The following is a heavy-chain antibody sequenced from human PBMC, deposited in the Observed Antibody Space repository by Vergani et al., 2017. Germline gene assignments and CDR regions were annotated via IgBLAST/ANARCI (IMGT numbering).Heavy chain of an antibody. V-gene: IGHV3-23*04. CDR3: AKVHGEAI. CDR2: VGGSDSNT. J-gene: IGHJ3*02. CDR1: GFTFSSYW. Sequence: EVQLVESGGGLVQPGGSLRLSCAASGFTFSSYWMSWVRQAPGKGLEWVASVGGSDSNTYYADSVKGRFTISKDISKNTLYLQMNSLRAGDTAVYYCAKVHGEAIWGQGTMVTVSS. D-gene: IGHD4-17*01.